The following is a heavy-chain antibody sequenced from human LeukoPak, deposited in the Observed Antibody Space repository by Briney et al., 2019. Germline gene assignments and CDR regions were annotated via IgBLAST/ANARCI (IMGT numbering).Heavy chain of an antibody. CDR2: INPYSGDT. J-gene: IGHJ4*02. CDR1: GYIFIGYY. V-gene: IGHV1-2*02. Sequence: ASVEVSCKAIGYIFIGYYLHWLRQAPGQGLEWMGWINPYSGDTNYARKFQGRVTMTRDTSISTAYMELSGLTSDDTSVYYCFSDDNSGNFDNWVQGTLVTVSS. D-gene: IGHD3-22*01. CDR3: FSDDNSGNFDN.